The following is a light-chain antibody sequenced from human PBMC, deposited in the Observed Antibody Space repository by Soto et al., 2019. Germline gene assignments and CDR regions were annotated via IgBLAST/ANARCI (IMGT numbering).Light chain of an antibody. J-gene: IGKJ4*01. Sequence: DIVMTQSPDSLAVSLGERATINCKSSQSVLYSSNNKNYLAWYQQKPGQPPKLLIYWASTRESGVPDRFSGSGAGTDFTLPICSLQAEDVAVFYCQQYYSTPPAFGGGTKVDIK. CDR1: QSVLYSSNNKNY. CDR3: QQYYSTPPA. V-gene: IGKV4-1*01. CDR2: WAS.